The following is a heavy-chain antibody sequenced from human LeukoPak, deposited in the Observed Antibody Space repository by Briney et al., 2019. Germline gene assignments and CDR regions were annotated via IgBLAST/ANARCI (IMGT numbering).Heavy chain of an antibody. Sequence: GASVKVSCKASGGTFSSYAISWVRQAPGQGLEWMGGIIPIFGTANYAQKFQGRVTITTDESTSTAYMELSSLRSEDTAVYYCARAIYCSSTSCYRYYYMDVWGKGTTVTVSS. CDR3: ARAIYCSSTSCYRYYYMDV. J-gene: IGHJ6*03. CDR1: GGTFSSYA. D-gene: IGHD2-2*01. CDR2: IIPIFGTA. V-gene: IGHV1-69*05.